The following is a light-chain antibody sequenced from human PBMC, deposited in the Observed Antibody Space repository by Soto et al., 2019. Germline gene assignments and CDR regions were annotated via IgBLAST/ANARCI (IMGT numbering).Light chain of an antibody. CDR2: DVN. Sequence: HSALTQPRSVSGSPGQSVTISCTGTSSDVGNYNYVSWYQQHPGKAPKVMIYDVNKWPSGVPDRFSGSKSGNTASLTISGLQAEDEADYYCCSYAGSYTGVFGGGTKVTVL. V-gene: IGLV2-11*01. CDR1: SSDVGNYNY. J-gene: IGLJ3*02. CDR3: CSYAGSYTGV.